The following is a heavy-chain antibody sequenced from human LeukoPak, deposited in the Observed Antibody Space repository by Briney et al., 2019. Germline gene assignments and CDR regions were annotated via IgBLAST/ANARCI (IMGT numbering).Heavy chain of an antibody. CDR3: AKGEKTRPVWGVIDY. V-gene: IGHV3-23*01. J-gene: IGHJ4*02. Sequence: GGSLRLSCAASGFTFTSYAMSWVRQAPGKGLEWVSAISDSGGSTYYADSVKGRFTISRDNSKNTLYLQMNSLRAEDTAVYYCAKGEKTRPVWGVIDYWGQGTLVTVSS. CDR1: GFTFTSYA. D-gene: IGHD3-10*01. CDR2: ISDSGGST.